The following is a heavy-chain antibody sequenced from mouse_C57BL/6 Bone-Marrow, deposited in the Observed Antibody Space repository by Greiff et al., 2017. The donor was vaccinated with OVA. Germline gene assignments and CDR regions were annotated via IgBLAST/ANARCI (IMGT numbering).Heavy chain of an antibody. J-gene: IGHJ2*01. CDR3: ARSYYYGSSPGYFDY. V-gene: IGHV1-50*01. Sequence: QVQLQQPGAELVKPGASVKLSCKASGYTFTSYWMQWVKQRPGQGLEWIGEIDPSDSYTNYNQKFKGKATLTVDTSSSTAYMQLSSLTSEDSAVYYCARSYYYGSSPGYFDYWGQGTTLTVSS. CDR1: GYTFTSYW. D-gene: IGHD1-1*01. CDR2: IDPSDSYT.